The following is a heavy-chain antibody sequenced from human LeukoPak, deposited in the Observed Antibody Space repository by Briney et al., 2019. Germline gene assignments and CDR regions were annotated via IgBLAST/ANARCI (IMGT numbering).Heavy chain of an antibody. CDR1: GFTFSDCY. V-gene: IGHV3-11*06. CDR3: ARSPGREGRRSFDY. Sequence: GGPMRLSCGASGFTFSDCYVSWIRQAPEKGLEWVTYISSGSSYTNYADSVGRRFTISRDNAKNSLYPQMNSLRAEDTAVYYCARSPGREGRRSFDYWGQGNLVTVSS. J-gene: IGHJ4*02. CDR2: ISSGSSYT. D-gene: IGHD3-10*01.